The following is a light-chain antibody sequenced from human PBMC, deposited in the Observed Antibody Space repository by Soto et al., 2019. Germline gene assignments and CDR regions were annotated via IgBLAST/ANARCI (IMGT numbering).Light chain of an antibody. V-gene: IGKV3-20*01. CDR1: QSISSSY. CDR3: QQYSSSPFT. CDR2: GAS. J-gene: IGKJ3*01. Sequence: EIVLTQSPGTLSLSPGERATLSCRASQSISSSYLAWYQQKSGQAPRLLIYGASSRATGIPDRFSGSGSGIDFTLTISRLEPEDFAVYYCQQYSSSPFTFGPGTKVDIK.